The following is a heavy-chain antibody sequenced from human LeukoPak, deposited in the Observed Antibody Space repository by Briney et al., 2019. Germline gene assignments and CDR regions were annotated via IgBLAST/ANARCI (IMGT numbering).Heavy chain of an antibody. J-gene: IGHJ5*02. V-gene: IGHV4-30-2*01. Sequence: SQTLSLTCSVSGGSISSGGYYWSWIRQPPGKGLEWIGYIYHSGSTYYNPSLKSRVTMSVDRSKNQFSLKLSSVTAADTAVYYCAVSRARSGLVDRFDLRGQGTLVTVSS. CDR1: GGSISSGGYY. CDR3: AVSRARSGLVDRFDL. CDR2: IYHSGST. D-gene: IGHD3-3*01.